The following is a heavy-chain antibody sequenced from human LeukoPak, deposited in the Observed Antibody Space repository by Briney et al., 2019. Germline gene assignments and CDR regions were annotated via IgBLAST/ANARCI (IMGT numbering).Heavy chain of an antibody. CDR2: IKQDGSEK. J-gene: IGHJ4*02. CDR1: GFTFSSYW. Sequence: PGGSLRLSCAASGFTFSSYWMSWVRQAPGKGLEWVANIKQDGSEKYYVDSVKGRFTISRDNAKNSLYLQMNSLRAEDTAVYYCARESGLVTSEVDFDYWGQGTLVTVSS. V-gene: IGHV3-7*01. CDR3: ARESGLVTSEVDFDY. D-gene: IGHD2-21*02.